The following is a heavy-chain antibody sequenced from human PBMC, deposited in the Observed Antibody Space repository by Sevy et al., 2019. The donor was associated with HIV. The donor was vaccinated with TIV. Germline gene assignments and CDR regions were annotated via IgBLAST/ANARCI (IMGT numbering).Heavy chain of an antibody. CDR1: GFTFSSYS. CDR3: ARASGYSSSWYRENNWFDP. D-gene: IGHD6-13*01. J-gene: IGHJ5*02. Sequence: GGSLRLSCAASGFTFSSYSMNWVRQAPGKGLEWVSYISSSSSTIYYADSVKGRFTISRDNAKNSLYLQMNSLRAEDTAVYYCARASGYSSSWYRENNWFDPWGQGTLVTVSS. CDR2: ISSSSSTI. V-gene: IGHV3-48*01.